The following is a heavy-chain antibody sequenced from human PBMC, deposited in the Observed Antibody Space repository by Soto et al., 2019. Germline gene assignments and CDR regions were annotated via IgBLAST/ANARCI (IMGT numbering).Heavy chain of an antibody. CDR2: ISYDGSNK. V-gene: IGHV3-30*01. D-gene: IGHD5-12*01. Sequence: QVQLVESGGGVVQPGRSLRLSCAASGFTFSSFAMHWVRQAPGKGLEWVAVISYDGSNKKYADSVKGRFTISRDNSRNTLYLQMNSLRAEDTAVYYCARDGNSGYDWDYYYGMDVWGQGTTVTVSS. J-gene: IGHJ6*02. CDR1: GFTFSSFA. CDR3: ARDGNSGYDWDYYYGMDV.